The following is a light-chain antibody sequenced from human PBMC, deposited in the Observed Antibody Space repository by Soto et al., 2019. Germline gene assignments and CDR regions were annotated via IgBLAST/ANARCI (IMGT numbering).Light chain of an antibody. V-gene: IGKV1-12*01. Sequence: DIKMTQSPSSVSASVGDRVPITCRASQGVRSYLAWYQHKPGKAPKLLIYGASRLQSGVPSRFSGSGSGTDFTLTISSLQPEDFATYFCQQDNSFPWTFGRGTKVDIK. CDR2: GAS. CDR3: QQDNSFPWT. CDR1: QGVRSY. J-gene: IGKJ1*01.